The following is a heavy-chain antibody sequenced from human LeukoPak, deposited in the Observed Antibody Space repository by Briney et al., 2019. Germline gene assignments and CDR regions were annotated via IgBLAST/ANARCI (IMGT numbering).Heavy chain of an antibody. CDR1: GFTFSSYA. D-gene: IGHD3-3*01. J-gene: IGHJ4*02. CDR2: ISGSGGST. V-gene: IGHV3-23*01. CDR3: AKDARGDYDFWSGYYS. Sequence: PGGSLRPSCAASGFTFSSYAMSWVRQAPGKGLEWVSAISGSGGSTYYADSVKGRFTISRDNSKNTLYLQMNSLRAEDTAVYYCAKDARGDYDFWSGYYSWGQGTLVTVSS.